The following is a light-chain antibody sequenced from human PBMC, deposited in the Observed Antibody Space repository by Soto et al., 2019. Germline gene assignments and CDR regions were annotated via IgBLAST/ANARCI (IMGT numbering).Light chain of an antibody. CDR3: SSYTSSSTLV. CDR2: DVS. V-gene: IGLV2-14*01. Sequence: QSALTQPASVSGSPGQSITISCTETSSYVGGYNYVSWYQQHPGKAPKLMIYDVSNRPSGVSNRFSGSKSGNTASLTISGLQAEDEADYYCSSYTSSSTLVFGGGTQLTVL. CDR1: SSYVGGYNY. J-gene: IGLJ2*01.